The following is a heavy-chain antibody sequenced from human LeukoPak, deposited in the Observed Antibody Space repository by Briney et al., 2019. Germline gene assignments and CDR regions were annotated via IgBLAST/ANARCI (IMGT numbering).Heavy chain of an antibody. J-gene: IGHJ3*02. CDR2: IGTAGDT. Sequence: GGSLRLSCAASGFTFSSYDMHWVRQATGKGLEWVSAIGTAGDTYYPGSVKGRFTISRENAKNSLYLQMNSLRAGDTAVYYCARSCRYYDFWSGYSDAFGIWGQGTMVTVSS. V-gene: IGHV3-13*01. CDR1: GFTFSSYD. D-gene: IGHD3-3*01. CDR3: ARSCRYYDFWSGYSDAFGI.